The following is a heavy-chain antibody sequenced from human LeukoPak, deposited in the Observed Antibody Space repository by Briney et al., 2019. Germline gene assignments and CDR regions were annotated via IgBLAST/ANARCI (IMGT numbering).Heavy chain of an antibody. D-gene: IGHD6-13*01. CDR1: GFTFSSYG. J-gene: IGHJ4*02. CDR2: IKSKTDGWTT. CDR3: TRYSSSWYPDY. Sequence: GGSLRLSCAASGFTFSSYGMSWVRQAPGKGLEWVGRIKSKTDGWTTDYAAPVKGRFTISRDDSKNTLYLQMNSLKTEDTAVYYCTRYSSSWYPDYWGQGTLVTVSS. V-gene: IGHV3-15*01.